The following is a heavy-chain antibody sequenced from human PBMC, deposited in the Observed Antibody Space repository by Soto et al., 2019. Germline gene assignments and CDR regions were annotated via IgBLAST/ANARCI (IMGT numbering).Heavy chain of an antibody. Sequence: EVQLLESGGGLVQPGGSLRLSCAASGFTFSSYAMSWVRQAPGKGLEWVSAISGSGGSTYYADSVKGRFTISRDNSKNTLDLQMNSLRAEDTAGYYCAPHRWQQPDYWGQGTLVTVSS. D-gene: IGHD6-13*01. J-gene: IGHJ4*02. CDR3: APHRWQQPDY. CDR1: GFTFSSYA. V-gene: IGHV3-23*01. CDR2: ISGSGGST.